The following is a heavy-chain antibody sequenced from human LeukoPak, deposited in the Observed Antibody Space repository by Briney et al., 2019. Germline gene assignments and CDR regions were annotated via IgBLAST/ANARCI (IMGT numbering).Heavy chain of an antibody. D-gene: IGHD2/OR15-2a*01. Sequence: GGSLRLSCAASGFTFSGSAMHWVRQASGKGLEWVGRIRSKANSYATAYATSVKGRFTISRDDSKNTAYLQMNSLKTEDTAVYYCTGNSDPRFYYYYYMDVWGKGTTVTVSS. CDR3: TGNSDPRFYYYYYMDV. J-gene: IGHJ6*03. CDR1: GFTFSGSA. CDR2: IRSKANSYAT. V-gene: IGHV3-73*01.